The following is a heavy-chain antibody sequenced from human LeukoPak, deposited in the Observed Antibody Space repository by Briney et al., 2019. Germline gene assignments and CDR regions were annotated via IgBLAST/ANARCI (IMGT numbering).Heavy chain of an antibody. D-gene: IGHD3-10*02. CDR1: GFTFDDYA. V-gene: IGHV3-9*01. CDR2: ISWNSGSI. Sequence: GGSLRLSCAASGFTFDDYAMHWVRQAPGKGLEWVSGISWNSGSIGYADSVKGRFTISRDNAKNSLYLQMNSLRAEDTALYYCAELGITMIGGVWGKGTTVTISS. J-gene: IGHJ6*04. CDR3: AELGITMIGGV.